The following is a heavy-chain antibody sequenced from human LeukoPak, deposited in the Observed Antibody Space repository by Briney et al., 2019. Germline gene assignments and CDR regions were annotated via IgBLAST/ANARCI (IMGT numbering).Heavy chain of an antibody. CDR3: AKVFPPYSSGWSQEDY. D-gene: IGHD6-19*01. V-gene: IGHV3-30*18. CDR2: ISYDGSNK. J-gene: IGHJ4*02. CDR1: GFTFSSYG. Sequence: GGSLRLSWAASGFTFSSYGMHWVRQAPGEGLEWVAVISYDGSNKYYADSVKGRFTISRDNSKNTLYLQMNSLRAEDTAVYYCAKVFPPYSSGWSQEDYWGQGTLVTVSS.